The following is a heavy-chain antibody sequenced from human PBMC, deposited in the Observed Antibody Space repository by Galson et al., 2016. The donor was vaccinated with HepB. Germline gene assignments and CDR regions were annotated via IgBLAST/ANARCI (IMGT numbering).Heavy chain of an antibody. CDR1: GNNFANYW. D-gene: IGHD3-9*01. CDR3: ARRNTATISKGVHENNVFAMDV. CDR2: VWPGDSDA. J-gene: IGHJ6*02. Sequence: SGAEVKQPGESLRISCKGSGNNFANYWIGWVRQMPGKGLEWMGIVWPGDSDARYNPSFRGQVTISADNSITTAYLQWSSLKASDTGIYYCARRNTATISKGVHENNVFAMDVWGQGTTVTVSS. V-gene: IGHV5-51*01.